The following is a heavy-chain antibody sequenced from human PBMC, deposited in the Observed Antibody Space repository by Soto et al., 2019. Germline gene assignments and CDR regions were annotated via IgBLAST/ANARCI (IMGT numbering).Heavy chain of an antibody. V-gene: IGHV4-30-2*06. D-gene: IGHD5-12*01. CDR2: ISHLENT. J-gene: IGHJ4*02. CDR1: GASISYGGFS. CDR3: ARGGGYDSFDY. Sequence: QLQLRESGSGLVKTSETLSLTCTVSGASISYGGFSWSWIRQSPGRGLEWIGYISHLENTYFHPSFKSRLTMSIDRTRNQFSLKLSSVTAADMAVYYCARGGGYDSFDYWGQGVLVTVSS.